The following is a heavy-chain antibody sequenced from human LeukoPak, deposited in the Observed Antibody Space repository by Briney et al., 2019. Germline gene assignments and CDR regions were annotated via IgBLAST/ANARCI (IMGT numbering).Heavy chain of an antibody. D-gene: IGHD3-10*01. Sequence: PTETLSLTCAVYGGSFSGYYWSWIRQPPGKGLEWIGEINHSGSTNYNPSLKSRVTISVDTSKNQFSLKLSSVTAADTAVYYCARRDVTMVRGVSWGIDYWGQGTLVTVSS. CDR2: INHSGST. CDR1: GGSFSGYY. J-gene: IGHJ4*02. CDR3: ARRDVTMVRGVSWGIDY. V-gene: IGHV4-34*01.